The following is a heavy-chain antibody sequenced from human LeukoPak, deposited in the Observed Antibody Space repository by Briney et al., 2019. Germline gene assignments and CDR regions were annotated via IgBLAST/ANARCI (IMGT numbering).Heavy chain of an antibody. Sequence: SETLSLTCAVYGGSFSGYYWSWIRQPPGKGLEWIGEINHSGSTNYNPSLKSRVTISVDTSKNQFSLRLSSVTAADTPVYYCARGNWGYCSGGSCQGYFDYWGQGTLVHVSS. CDR2: INHSGST. V-gene: IGHV4-34*01. CDR1: GGSFSGYY. CDR3: ARGNWGYCSGGSCQGYFDY. D-gene: IGHD2-15*01. J-gene: IGHJ4*02.